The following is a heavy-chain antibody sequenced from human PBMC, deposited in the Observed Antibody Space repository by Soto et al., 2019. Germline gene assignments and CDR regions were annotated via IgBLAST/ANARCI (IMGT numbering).Heavy chain of an antibody. CDR1: GFTVSTKN. CDR2: INNGGSS. J-gene: IGHJ4*02. Sequence: EVQLVESGGGLVQPGGSLRLSCAASGFTVSTKNMGWFRQAPGKGLEWVSVINNGGSSFYADSVRGRFTISRDNAKNTVNLQTNSLEAQDTAVYYCARDPWAADYWGQGTLVTVSS. D-gene: IGHD3-16*01. CDR3: ARDPWAADY. V-gene: IGHV3-66*01.